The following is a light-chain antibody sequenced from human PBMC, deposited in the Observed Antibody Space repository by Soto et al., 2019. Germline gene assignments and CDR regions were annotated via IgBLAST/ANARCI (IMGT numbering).Light chain of an antibody. Sequence: DIQMTQSPSSLSPSVGDRVTTIGQASREISNYLNWYHQKPGKAPKLLIYDASNLETGVPSRFSGSGSGTDFTFTISSLQPEDIATYYCQQYDNLPFTFGGGTKVEIK. CDR2: DAS. V-gene: IGKV1-33*01. J-gene: IGKJ4*01. CDR3: QQYDNLPFT. CDR1: REISNY.